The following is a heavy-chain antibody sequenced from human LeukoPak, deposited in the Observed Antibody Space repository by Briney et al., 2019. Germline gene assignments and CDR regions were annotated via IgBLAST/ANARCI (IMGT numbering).Heavy chain of an antibody. CDR1: GGTFRSYA. Sequence: SVKVSCKASGGTFRSYAISWVRQAPGQGLEWMGRIIPILGIANYAQKFQGRVTITADKSTTTAYMELSSLRSEDTAVYYCARDHEMPTIPLYYFDYWGQGTLVTVSS. J-gene: IGHJ4*02. CDR2: IIPILGIA. V-gene: IGHV1-69*04. D-gene: IGHD5-24*01. CDR3: ARDHEMPTIPLYYFDY.